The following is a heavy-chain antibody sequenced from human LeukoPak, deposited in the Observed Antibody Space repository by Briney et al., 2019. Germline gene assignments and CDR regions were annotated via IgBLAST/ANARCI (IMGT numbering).Heavy chain of an antibody. J-gene: IGHJ3*02. CDR1: GYSFTNFA. CDR2: IHTSTGNP. V-gene: IGHV7-4-1*02. CDR3: ARKSSFDAFDI. Sequence: ASVKVSCKASGYSFTNFALHWVRQAPGQGLEWVGWIHTSTGNPTYAQGFTGRFVFSLDTSVNTAYLQINSVKTEDTAVYFCARKSSFDAFDIWGQGTMVTVSS. D-gene: IGHD2/OR15-2a*01.